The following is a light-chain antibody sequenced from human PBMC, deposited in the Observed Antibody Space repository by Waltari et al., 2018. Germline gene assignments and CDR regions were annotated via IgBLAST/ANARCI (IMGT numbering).Light chain of an antibody. V-gene: IGLV2-14*01. CDR3: SSYTRRSYWV. CDR2: KVN. CDR1: SSDVGFYDF. J-gene: IGLJ3*02. Sequence: QSALTQPASVSGSPGQSITISCTGTSSDVGFYDFVYWFQQHPGKAPKVMIYKVNKRPSGVSNRFSGSKSANTASLTISGLQAEDEADYYCSSYTRRSYWVFGGGTQLTVL.